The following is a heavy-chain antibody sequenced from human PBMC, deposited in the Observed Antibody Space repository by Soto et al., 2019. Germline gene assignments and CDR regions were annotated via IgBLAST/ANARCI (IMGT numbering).Heavy chain of an antibody. J-gene: IGHJ6*02. CDR1: GFTFSSYG. CDR2: ISYDGSNK. CDR3: AKDGDCGGDCYPNYYYYGMDV. V-gene: IGHV3-30*18. Sequence: GGSLRLSCAASGFTFSSYGMHWVRQAPGKGLEWVAVISYDGSNKYYADSVKGRFTISRDNSKNTLCLQMNSLRAEDTAVYYCAKDGDCGGDCYPNYYYYGMDVWGQGTTVTVSS. D-gene: IGHD2-21*02.